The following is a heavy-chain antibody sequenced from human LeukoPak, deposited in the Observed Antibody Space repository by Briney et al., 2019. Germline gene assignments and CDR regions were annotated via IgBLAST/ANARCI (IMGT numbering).Heavy chain of an antibody. CDR3: ARNPYSSGWYTSAYLDN. Sequence: WVRQAPGKGLEWIGSIYYSGSTYYNPSLKSRVTISVDTSKNQFSLKLSSVTAADTAVYYCARNPYSSGWYTSAYLDNWGQGTLVTVSS. J-gene: IGHJ4*02. CDR2: IYYSGST. D-gene: IGHD6-19*01. V-gene: IGHV4-39*01.